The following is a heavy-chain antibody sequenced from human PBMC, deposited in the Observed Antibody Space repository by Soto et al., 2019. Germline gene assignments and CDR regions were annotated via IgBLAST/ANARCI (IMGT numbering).Heavy chain of an antibody. J-gene: IGHJ4*02. CDR3: ARAGSIGSVDC. D-gene: IGHD6-19*01. Sequence: GGSLRLSXAASGFTFANFWLSWVRQAPGEGLEWVANINQDGNEIYYVDSVKGRFTISRENAKNSVYLQMDSLRAEDPAVYYCARAGSIGSVDCWGQGTLVTVSS. CDR1: GFTFANFW. V-gene: IGHV3-7*03. CDR2: INQDGNEI.